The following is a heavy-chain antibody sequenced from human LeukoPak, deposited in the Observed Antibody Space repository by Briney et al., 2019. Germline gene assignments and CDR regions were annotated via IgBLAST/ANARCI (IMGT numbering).Heavy chain of an antibody. J-gene: IGHJ4*02. Sequence: ASVKVSCKASGYTFTSYGISWVRQAPGQGLEWMGWISAYNGNTNYAQKLQGRVTMTRDTSISTAYMELSSLRSDDTAVYYCAGSSVATSGGSFEYWGQGTQVSVSS. D-gene: IGHD6-13*01. V-gene: IGHV1-18*01. CDR2: ISAYNGNT. CDR3: AGSSVATSGGSFEY. CDR1: GYTFTSYG.